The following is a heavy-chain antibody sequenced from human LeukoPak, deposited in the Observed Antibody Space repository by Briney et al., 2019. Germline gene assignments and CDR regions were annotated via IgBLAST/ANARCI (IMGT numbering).Heavy chain of an antibody. CDR3: ARSARHCNNGVCFTDYYIDL. Sequence: ASVKVSCKASGYTFTGYYMHWVRQAPGQGLEWMGWINPNSGGTNYPQKFQGRVTMTRDTSISTAYMEMSSLTSDDTAVYYCARSARHCNNGVCFTDYYIDLWGKGTTVIVSS. CDR2: INPNSGGT. CDR1: GYTFTGYY. J-gene: IGHJ6*03. D-gene: IGHD2-8*01. V-gene: IGHV1-2*02.